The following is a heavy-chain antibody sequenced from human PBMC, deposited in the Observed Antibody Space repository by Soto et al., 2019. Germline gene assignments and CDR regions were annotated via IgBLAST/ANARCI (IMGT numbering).Heavy chain of an antibody. Sequence: GGSLRLSCAASGFTFSIYWMHWVRQAPGKGLVWVSRINGDGSATNYADSVKGRFTISRDNAKNTLHPQMNSLRAEDTALYYCARREATDGVLDFWGQGTLVTVSS. J-gene: IGHJ4*02. CDR1: GFTFSIYW. CDR2: INGDGSAT. V-gene: IGHV3-74*01. D-gene: IGHD1-26*01. CDR3: ARREATDGVLDF.